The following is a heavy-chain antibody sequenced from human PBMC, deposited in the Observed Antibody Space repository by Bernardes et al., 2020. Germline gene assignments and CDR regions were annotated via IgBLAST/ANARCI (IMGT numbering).Heavy chain of an antibody. CDR3: AKTRLYGDYVGDFQH. CDR2: ISGSGGST. V-gene: IGHV3-23*01. D-gene: IGHD4-17*01. CDR1: GFTFSSYA. J-gene: IGHJ1*01. Sequence: GGSLRLSCAASGFTFSSYAMSWVRQAPGKGLEWVSAISGSGGSTYYADSVKGRFTISRDNSKNTLYLQMNSLRAEDTAVYYCAKTRLYGDYVGDFQHWGQGTLVTVYS.